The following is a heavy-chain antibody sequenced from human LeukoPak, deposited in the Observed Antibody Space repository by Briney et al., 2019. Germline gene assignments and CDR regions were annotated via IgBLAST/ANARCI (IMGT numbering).Heavy chain of an antibody. J-gene: IGHJ4*02. CDR1: GFTFSTYG. CDR3: AKKQAGSGDRFDY. V-gene: IGHV3-30*02. D-gene: IGHD2-15*01. CDR2: IRFDGNNK. Sequence: GGSLRLSCAASGFTFSTYGMHWVRQVPGKGLDWVAYIRFDGNNKNYADSVKGRFTVSRDNPKNTLYLQMNSLTTADTAVYYCAKKQAGSGDRFDYRGQGTLVTVSS.